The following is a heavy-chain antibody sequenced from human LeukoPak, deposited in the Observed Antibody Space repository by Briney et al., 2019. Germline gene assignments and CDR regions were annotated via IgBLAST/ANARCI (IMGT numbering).Heavy chain of an antibody. CDR1: GFTFSTYA. V-gene: IGHV3-23*01. CDR2: ISGSGGST. D-gene: IGHD3-22*01. CDR3: AKIPHSSYYYDSSGYLDY. Sequence: GGSLRLSCAASGFTFSTYAMNWVRQAPGKGLEWVSAISGSGGSTYTADSVKGRFTTSRNNSKNTLYLQMNSLRAEDTAIYYCAKIPHSSYYYDSSGYLDYWGQGTLVSVSS. J-gene: IGHJ4*02.